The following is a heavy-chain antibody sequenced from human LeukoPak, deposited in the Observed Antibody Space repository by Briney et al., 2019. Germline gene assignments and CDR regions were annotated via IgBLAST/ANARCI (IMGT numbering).Heavy chain of an antibody. CDR3: ARDLPGYSYGYAGFDY. V-gene: IGHV3-11*04. J-gene: IGHJ4*02. Sequence: PGGSLRLSCAASGFTVSSNYMSWVRQAPGKGLEWVSYISSSGITIYYADSVKGRFTISRDNAKNSLYLQMNSLRAEDTAVYYCARDLPGYSYGYAGFDYWGQGTLVTVSS. D-gene: IGHD5-18*01. CDR2: ISSSGITI. CDR1: GFTVSSNY.